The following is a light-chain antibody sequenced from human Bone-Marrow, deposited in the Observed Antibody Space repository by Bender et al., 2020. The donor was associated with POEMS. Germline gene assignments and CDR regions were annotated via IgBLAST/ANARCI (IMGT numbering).Light chain of an antibody. Sequence: QSVLTQPPSASGTPGQRVTISCSGGSSNIGAHAVNWYQHLPGTAPKLLIYSSHRRHSEVPDRFSGSSAGTSASLAISGLQSEDEADFYCAVWDDKLDGWVYGGGTRLTVL. V-gene: IGLV1-44*01. CDR3: AVWDDKLDGWV. CDR1: SSNIGAHA. J-gene: IGLJ3*02. CDR2: SSH.